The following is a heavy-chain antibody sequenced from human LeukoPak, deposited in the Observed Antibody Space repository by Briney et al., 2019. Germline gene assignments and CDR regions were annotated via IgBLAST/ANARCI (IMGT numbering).Heavy chain of an antibody. V-gene: IGHV1-18*01. J-gene: IGHJ4*02. D-gene: IGHD3-10*01. CDR2: ISAYNGNT. Sequence: ASVRVSCKASGYTFTSYGISWVRQAPGQGLEWMGWISAYNGNTNYAQKLQGRVTMTTDTSTSTAYMELRSLRSDDTAVYYCARRPLLLWFGESSDYWGQGTLVTVSS. CDR1: GYTFTSYG. CDR3: ARRPLLLWFGESSDY.